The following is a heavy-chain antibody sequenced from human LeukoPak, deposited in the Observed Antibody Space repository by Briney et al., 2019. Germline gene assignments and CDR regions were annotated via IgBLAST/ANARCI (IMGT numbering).Heavy chain of an antibody. CDR2: ISGSRGST. CDR1: GFTFSTYA. J-gene: IGHJ4*02. D-gene: IGHD1-26*01. CDR3: AKDGKMTDY. Sequence: PGGSLRLSCAASGFTFSTYAISWVRQAPGKGLEWVSSISGSRGSTYYTDSVKGRFTISRDNSKNTLHLQMNSRRVEDTAVYYCAKDGKMTDYWGQGTLVTVSS. V-gene: IGHV3-23*01.